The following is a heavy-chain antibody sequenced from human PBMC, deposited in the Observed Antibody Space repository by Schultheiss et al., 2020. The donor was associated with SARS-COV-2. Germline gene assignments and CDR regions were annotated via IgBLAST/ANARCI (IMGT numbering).Heavy chain of an antibody. CDR1: GFTFSGSA. J-gene: IGHJ4*02. Sequence: GGSLRLSCAASGFTFSGSAMHWVRQASGKGLEWVGRIRSKANSYATAYAASVKGRFTISRDDSKNTAYLQMNSLKTEDTAVYYCTGRLRFGELTNDYWGQGTLVTVSS. CDR3: TGRLRFGELTNDY. CDR2: IRSKANSYAT. V-gene: IGHV3-73*01. D-gene: IGHD3-10*01.